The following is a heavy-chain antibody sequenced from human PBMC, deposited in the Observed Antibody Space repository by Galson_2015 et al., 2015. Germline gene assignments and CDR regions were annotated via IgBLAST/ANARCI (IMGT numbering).Heavy chain of an antibody. Sequence: SLRLSCAASGFTFSSYAMHWVRQAPGKGLEWVAVISYDGSNKYYADSVKGRFTISRDNSKNTLYLQMNSLRAEDTAVYYCARGGIGSSWYNDYFDYWGQGTLVTVSS. CDR1: GFTFSSYA. CDR3: ARGGIGSSWYNDYFDY. CDR2: ISYDGSNK. J-gene: IGHJ4*02. D-gene: IGHD6-13*01. V-gene: IGHV3-30-3*01.